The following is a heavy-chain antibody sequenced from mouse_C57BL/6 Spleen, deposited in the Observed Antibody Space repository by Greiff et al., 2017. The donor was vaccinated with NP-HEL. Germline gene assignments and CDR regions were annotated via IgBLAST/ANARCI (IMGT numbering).Heavy chain of an antibody. CDR2: INPNNGGT. D-gene: IGHD2-2*01. Sequence: VQLQQSGPELVKPGASVKIPCKASGYTFTDYNMDWVKQSHGKSLEWIGDINPNNGGTIYNQKFKGKATLTVDKSSSTAYMELRSLTSEDTAVYYCAREGGMVTTAGYYAMDYWGQGTSVTVSS. V-gene: IGHV1-18*01. CDR3: AREGGMVTTAGYYAMDY. J-gene: IGHJ4*01. CDR1: GYTFTDYN.